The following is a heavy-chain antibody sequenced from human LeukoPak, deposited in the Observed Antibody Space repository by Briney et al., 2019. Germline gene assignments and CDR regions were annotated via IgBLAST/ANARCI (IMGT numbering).Heavy chain of an antibody. J-gene: IGHJ3*02. CDR2: IHYSGNT. V-gene: IGHV4-59*01. D-gene: IGHD3-22*01. CDR3: VRGYYDSSGSSNTFDI. CDR1: GASISSSY. Sequence: SETLSLTCTVSGASISSSYWSWIRQPPGKGLEWIGYIHYSGNTNYTPTLKNRLTMSVDTSKNQFSLKLSSVTAADTAVYYCVRGYYDSSGSSNTFDIWGQGTMVTVSS.